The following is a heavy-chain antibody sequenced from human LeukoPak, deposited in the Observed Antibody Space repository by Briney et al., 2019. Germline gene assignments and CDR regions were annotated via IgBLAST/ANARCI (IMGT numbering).Heavy chain of an antibody. J-gene: IGHJ1*01. CDR2: IETNTGNP. CDR1: GYTFTSYA. Sequence: ASVKVSCKASGYTFTSYAMNWVRQAPGQGLELMGWIETNTGNPTYAQGFTGRFVFSLDTSVSTAYLQINSLKAEDTAVYYCARDYTLTLGTTTYFQHWGQGTLVTVSS. D-gene: IGHD1-7*01. V-gene: IGHV7-4-1*02. CDR3: ARDYTLTLGTTTYFQH.